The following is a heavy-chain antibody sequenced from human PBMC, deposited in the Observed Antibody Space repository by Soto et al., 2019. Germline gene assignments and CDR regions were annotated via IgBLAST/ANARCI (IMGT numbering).Heavy chain of an antibody. V-gene: IGHV4-30-2*01. CDR2: IYHSGST. D-gene: IGHD5-12*01. CDR1: GRSISSGGYC. CDR3: AAGGGLPRYY. J-gene: IGHJ4*02. Sequence: TLSLTCAVSGRSISSGGYCRSWIRQPPGKGLEWIGYIYHSGSTYYNPSLKSRVTISVDRSKNQFSLKLSSVTAADTAVYYCAAGGGLPRYYWGQGTLVTVSS.